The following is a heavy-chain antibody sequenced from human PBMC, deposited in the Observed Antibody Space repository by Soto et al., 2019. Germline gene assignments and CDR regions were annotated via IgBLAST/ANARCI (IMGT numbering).Heavy chain of an antibody. J-gene: IGHJ6*02. CDR1: GFTFSNAW. V-gene: IGHV3-15*01. Sequence: PGGSLRLSCAASGFTFSNAWMSWVRQAPGKGLEWVGRIKSKTDGGTTDYAAPVKGRFTISRDDSKNTLYLQMNSLKTEDTAVYYCTTVPLYCSSTSCSRGYYYYGMDVWGQGTTVTVSS. CDR2: IKSKTDGGTT. CDR3: TTVPLYCSSTSCSRGYYYYGMDV. D-gene: IGHD2-2*01.